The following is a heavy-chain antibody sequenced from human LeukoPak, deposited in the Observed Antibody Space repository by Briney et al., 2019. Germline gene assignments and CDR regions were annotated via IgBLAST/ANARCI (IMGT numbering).Heavy chain of an antibody. D-gene: IGHD1-26*01. J-gene: IGHJ4*02. CDR3: ATDRNSGKYYDY. CDR1: GYTLTELS. Sequence: SCKVSGYTLTELSMHWVRQAPGKGLEWVAVIWYDGSNKYYADSVKGRFTISRDNSKDTLYLQMNSLRAEDTAVYYCATDRNSGKYYDYWGQGTLVTVSS. CDR2: IWYDGSNK. V-gene: IGHV3-33*01.